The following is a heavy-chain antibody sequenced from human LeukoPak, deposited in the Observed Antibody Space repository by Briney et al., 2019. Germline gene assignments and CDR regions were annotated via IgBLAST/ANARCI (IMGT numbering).Heavy chain of an antibody. CDR2: INPNSGGT. D-gene: IGHD6-13*01. Sequence: ASVKVSCTASGYTFTGYYMHWVRQAPGQGLEWMGWINPNSGGTNYAQKFQGRVTMTRDTSISTAYMELSRLRSDDTAVYYCASGPQMYSSSWYNWFDPWGQGTLVTVSS. V-gene: IGHV1-2*02. CDR1: GYTFTGYY. CDR3: ASGPQMYSSSWYNWFDP. J-gene: IGHJ5*02.